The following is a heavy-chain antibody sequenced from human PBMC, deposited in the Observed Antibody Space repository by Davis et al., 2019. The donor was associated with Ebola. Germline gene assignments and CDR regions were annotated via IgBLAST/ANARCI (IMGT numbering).Heavy chain of an antibody. CDR1: GFTFDDYA. CDR2: ISWNSGSI. CDR3: ARPWLDVDTAIYYYYGMDV. V-gene: IGHV3-9*01. D-gene: IGHD5-18*01. Sequence: SLKISCAASGFTFDDYAMHWVRQAPGKGLEWVSGISWNSGSIGYADSVKGRFTISRDNAKNSLYLQMNSLRAEDTAVYYCARPWLDVDTAIYYYYGMDVWGQGTTVTVSS. J-gene: IGHJ6*02.